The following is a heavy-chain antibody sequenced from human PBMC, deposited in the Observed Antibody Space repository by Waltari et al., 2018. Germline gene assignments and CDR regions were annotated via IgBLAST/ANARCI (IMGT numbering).Heavy chain of an antibody. CDR1: GGSISSSSYY. Sequence: QLQLQESGPGLVKPSETLSLTCTVSGGSISSSSYYWGWIRQPPGKGLEWIGSIYYSGITYYNPSLKSRVTISVDTSKNQFSLKLSSVTAADTAVYYCARGVRYCSSTSCPGWFDPWGQGTLVTVSS. CDR2: IYYSGIT. V-gene: IGHV4-39*07. CDR3: ARGVRYCSSTSCPGWFDP. J-gene: IGHJ5*02. D-gene: IGHD2-2*01.